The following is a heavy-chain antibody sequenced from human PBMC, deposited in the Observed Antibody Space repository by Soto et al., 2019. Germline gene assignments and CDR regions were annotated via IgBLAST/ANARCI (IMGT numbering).Heavy chain of an antibody. V-gene: IGHV3-33*01. Sequence: QVQLVESGGGVVQPGRSLRLSCAASGFTFSSYGMHWVRQAPGKGLEWVAVIWYDGSNKYYADSVKGRFTISRDNSKNTLYLQMNGLRAEDTAVYYCATGGKPSRIAVAGTENFDYWGQGTLVTVSS. J-gene: IGHJ4*02. CDR2: IWYDGSNK. CDR1: GFTFSSYG. CDR3: ATGGKPSRIAVAGTENFDY. D-gene: IGHD6-19*01.